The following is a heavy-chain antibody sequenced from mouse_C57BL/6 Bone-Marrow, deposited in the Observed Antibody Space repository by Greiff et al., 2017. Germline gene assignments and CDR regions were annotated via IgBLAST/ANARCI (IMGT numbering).Heavy chain of an antibody. Sequence: EVKLVESGGGLVQPGGSLKLSCAASGFTFSDYYMYWVRQTPEKRLEWVAYISNGGGSTYYPDTVKGRFTISRDNAKNTLYLQMSRLKSEDTAMYYCARRVALYDGYYAFAYWGQGTLVTVSA. J-gene: IGHJ3*01. V-gene: IGHV5-12*01. CDR1: GFTFSDYY. D-gene: IGHD2-3*01. CDR3: ARRVALYDGYYAFAY. CDR2: ISNGGGST.